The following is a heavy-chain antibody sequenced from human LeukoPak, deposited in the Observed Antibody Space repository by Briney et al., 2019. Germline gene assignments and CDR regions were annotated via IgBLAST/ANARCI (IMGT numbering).Heavy chain of an antibody. CDR3: ARGSGGRYCSGGSCYLGGYWFDP. CDR2: IYYSGST. V-gene: IGHV4-39*07. CDR1: GGSISSSSYY. Sequence: PSETLSLTRTVSGGSISSSSYYWGWIRQPPGKGLEWIGIIYYSGSTYYNPSLKSRVTISVDTSKNQFSLKLSSVTAADTAVYYCARGSGGRYCSGGSCYLGGYWFDPWGQGTLVTVSS. D-gene: IGHD2-15*01. J-gene: IGHJ5*02.